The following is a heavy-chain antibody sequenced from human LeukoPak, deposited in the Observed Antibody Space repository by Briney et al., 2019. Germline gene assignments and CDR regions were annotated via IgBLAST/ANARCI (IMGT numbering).Heavy chain of an antibody. CDR2: TYSGGST. V-gene: IGHV3-53*01. J-gene: IGHJ1*01. CDR3: ASPAGLREFQY. D-gene: IGHD3-10*01. Sequence: GGSLRLSCVASGFTVSANFMSWVRQAPGKGLEWVSVTYSGGSTDHADSVKGRFTISRDNSKNTLYLQMNSLRAEDTAVYYCASPAGLREFQYWGQGTLVTVSS. CDR1: GFTVSANF.